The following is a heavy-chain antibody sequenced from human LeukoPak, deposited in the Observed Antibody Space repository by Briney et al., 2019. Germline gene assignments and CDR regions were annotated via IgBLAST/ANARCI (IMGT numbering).Heavy chain of an antibody. D-gene: IGHD4-17*01. CDR2: IYYSGST. J-gene: IGHJ3*02. CDR3: ARDINYDYGDYFRIVSDAFDI. V-gene: IGHV4-39*07. CDR1: GGSISSSSYY. Sequence: PSETLSLTCTVSGGSISSSSYYWGWIRQPPGKGLEWIGSIYYSGSTYYNPSLKSRVTISVDTSKNQFSLKLSSVTAADTAVYYCARDINYDYGDYFRIVSDAFDIWGQGTMVTVSS.